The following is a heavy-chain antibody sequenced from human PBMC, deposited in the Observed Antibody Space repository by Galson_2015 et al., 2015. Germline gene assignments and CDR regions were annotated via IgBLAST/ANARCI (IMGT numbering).Heavy chain of an antibody. CDR1: GFTFSSYS. D-gene: IGHD3-10*01. Sequence: SLRLSCAASGFTFSSYSMNWVRQAPGKGLEWVSSISSSSYIYYADSVKGRFTISRDNAKNSLYLQMNSLRAEDTAVYYCARGYRELDAFDIWGQGTMVTVSP. CDR3: ARGYRELDAFDI. V-gene: IGHV3-21*01. J-gene: IGHJ3*02. CDR2: ISSSSYI.